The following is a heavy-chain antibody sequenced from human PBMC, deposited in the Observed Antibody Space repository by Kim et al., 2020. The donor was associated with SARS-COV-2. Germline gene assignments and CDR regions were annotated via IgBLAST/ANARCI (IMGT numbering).Heavy chain of an antibody. CDR3: ARGIGNTWIDN. Sequence: GGSLRLSCAASGFTVSSNSMSWVRQAPGKGLEWVSSICGGGSGTYYADSVKGRFTISRDNSKNTLYLQMNSLRAEDTAVYYCARGIGNTWIDNWGQGTLV. V-gene: IGHV3-53*01. D-gene: IGHD1-20*01. CDR1: GFTVSSNS. J-gene: IGHJ4*02. CDR2: ICGGGSGT.